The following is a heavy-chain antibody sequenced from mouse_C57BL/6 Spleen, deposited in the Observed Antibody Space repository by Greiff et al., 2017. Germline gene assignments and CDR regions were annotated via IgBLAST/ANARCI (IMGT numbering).Heavy chain of an antibody. V-gene: IGHV3-1*01. CDR1: GYSITSGYD. CDR3: ARGGYYGAMDY. D-gene: IGHD1-1*01. J-gene: IGHJ4*01. Sequence: EVKVEESGPGMVKPSQSLSLTCTVTGYSITSGYDWHWIRHFPGNKLEWMGYISYSGSTNYNPSLKSRISITHDTSKNHFFLKLNSVTTEDTATYYCARGGYYGAMDYWGQGTSVTVSS. CDR2: ISYSGST.